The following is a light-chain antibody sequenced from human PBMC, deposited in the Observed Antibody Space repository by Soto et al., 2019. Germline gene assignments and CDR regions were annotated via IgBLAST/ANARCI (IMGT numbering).Light chain of an antibody. V-gene: IGKV1-39*01. J-gene: IGKJ4*01. Sequence: DIQMTQSPSSLSASVGDRVTITCRASQSISSYLNWYPQKPGKAPKLLIYAASSLQSGVPSRFSVSGSGTDFTLTISSLQPEDFATYSCQPSYSTPPLTFGGGTKVEIK. CDR1: QSISSY. CDR3: QPSYSTPPLT. CDR2: AAS.